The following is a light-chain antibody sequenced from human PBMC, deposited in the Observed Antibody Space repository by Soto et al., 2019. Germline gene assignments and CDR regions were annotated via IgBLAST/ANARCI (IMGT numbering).Light chain of an antibody. CDR1: QSVACS. J-gene: IGKJ5*01. Sequence: EFVLTQSPATLSLSPGERAILSCRASQSVACSLAWYQQKPGQAPRLLIYDISTRAAAIPARFSGSGSGTDFTLTVSSLEPEDFALYYCQQRSNRITFGQGTRLEI. V-gene: IGKV3-11*01. CDR2: DIS. CDR3: QQRSNRIT.